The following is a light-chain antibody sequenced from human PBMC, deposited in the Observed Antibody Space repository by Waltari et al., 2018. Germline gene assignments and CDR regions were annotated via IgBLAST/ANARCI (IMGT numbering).Light chain of an antibody. CDR3: QSYDSSLSGWV. CDR1: SSNIGAGYD. V-gene: IGLV1-40*01. Sequence: QSVLTQPPSVSGAPGQRVTISCTGSSSNIGAGYDVHWYQQLPGTAPKLLIYGNINRPSGVPDRVSGSKSGTSASLAITGLQAEDEADYYCQSYDSSLSGWVFGGGTKLTVL. J-gene: IGLJ3*02. CDR2: GNI.